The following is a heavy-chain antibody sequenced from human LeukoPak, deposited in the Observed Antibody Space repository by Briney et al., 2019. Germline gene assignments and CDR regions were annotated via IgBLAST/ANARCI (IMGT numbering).Heavy chain of an antibody. CDR2: IYNSGST. Sequence: KPSETLSLTCTVSGGSISSYYWSWIRQPPGKGLEWIGYIYNSGSTNYNPSLKSRVTISVDTSKNQFSLKLSSVTAADTAVYYCAIQDRYCTNGVCSLNWFDPWGQGTLVTVSS. CDR1: GGSISSYY. D-gene: IGHD2-8*01. V-gene: IGHV4-59*08. J-gene: IGHJ5*02. CDR3: AIQDRYCTNGVCSLNWFDP.